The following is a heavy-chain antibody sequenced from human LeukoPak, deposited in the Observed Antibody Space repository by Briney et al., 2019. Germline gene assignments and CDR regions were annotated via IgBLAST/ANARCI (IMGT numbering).Heavy chain of an antibody. V-gene: IGHV4-39*01. Sequence: SSETLSLTCTVSGGSISSSSYYWGWIRQPPGQGLEGIGSIYYSGSTYYNPSLKRRVTISVDTSKNQFSLKLSSVTAADTAVYYCARLGIAVAGRGVDYWGQGTLVTVSS. D-gene: IGHD6-19*01. CDR2: IYYSGST. CDR1: GGSISSSSYY. J-gene: IGHJ4*02. CDR3: ARLGIAVAGRGVDY.